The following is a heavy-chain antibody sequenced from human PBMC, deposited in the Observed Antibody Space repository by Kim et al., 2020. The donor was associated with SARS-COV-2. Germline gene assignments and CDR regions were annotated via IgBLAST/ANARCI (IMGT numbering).Heavy chain of an antibody. J-gene: IGHJ6*02. D-gene: IGHD3-3*01. CDR2: ISSSSSYT. CDR3: ARDRAYYDFWSGYFQYYYYYGMDV. V-gene: IGHV3-11*06. CDR1: FFPFLSSY. Sequence: VGSLRLSCAASFFPFLSSYMSWIRQAPGKGLEWVSYISSSSSYTNYADSVKGRFTISRDNAKNSLYLQMNSLRAEDTAVYYCARDRAYYDFWSGYFQYYYYYGMDVWGQGTTVTVSS.